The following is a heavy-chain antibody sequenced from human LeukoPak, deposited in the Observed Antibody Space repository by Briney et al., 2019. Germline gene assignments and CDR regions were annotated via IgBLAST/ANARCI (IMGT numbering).Heavy chain of an antibody. CDR1: GFTFDDYA. J-gene: IGHJ4*02. CDR2: ISWNSGSI. Sequence: QSGGSLRLSCAASGFTFDDYAMHWVRQAPGKGLEWVSGISWNSGSIGYADSVKGRFTISRDNAKNSLYLQMNSLRAEDTALYYCAKSLSSQYFDYWGQGTLVTVSS. D-gene: IGHD2/OR15-2a*01. CDR3: AKSLSSQYFDY. V-gene: IGHV3-9*01.